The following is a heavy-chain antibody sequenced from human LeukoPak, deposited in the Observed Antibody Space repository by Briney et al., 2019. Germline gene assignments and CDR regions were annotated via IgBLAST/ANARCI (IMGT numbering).Heavy chain of an antibody. J-gene: IGHJ4*02. V-gene: IGHV3-74*01. CDR2: INTDGSST. D-gene: IGHD6-19*01. Sequence: GGSLRLSCAASGFTFSSYWMHWVRQAPGKGLVWVSRINTDGSSTSYADSVKGRFTISRDNAKNTLYLQMNSLRAEDTAVYYCARTSAGLGSPDEFWGQGTLVTVSS. CDR3: ARTSAGLGSPDEF. CDR1: GFTFSSYW.